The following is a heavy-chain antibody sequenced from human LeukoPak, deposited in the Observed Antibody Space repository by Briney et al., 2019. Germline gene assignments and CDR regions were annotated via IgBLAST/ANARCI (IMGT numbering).Heavy chain of an antibody. J-gene: IGHJ5*02. CDR1: GGSFSGYY. Sequence: SETLSLTCTVSGGSFSGYYWSWIRQPPGKGLEWIGEINHSGSTDYNPSLKSRVTISVDTSKNQFSLKLSSVTAADTAVYYCASLPYSSSWGWFDPWGQGTLVTVSS. CDR2: INHSGST. V-gene: IGHV4-34*01. D-gene: IGHD6-13*01. CDR3: ASLPYSSSWGWFDP.